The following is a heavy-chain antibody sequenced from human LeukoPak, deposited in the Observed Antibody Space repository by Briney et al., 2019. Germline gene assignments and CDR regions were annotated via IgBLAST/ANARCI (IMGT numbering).Heavy chain of an antibody. CDR2: IYYSGST. V-gene: IGHV4-59*01. CDR3: ARTGYCSSASCYTASRPYYYYYMDV. D-gene: IGHD2-2*02. Sequence: SETLSLTCTVSGGSISSYYWSWIRQPPGKGLEWIGYIYYSGSTNYNPSLKSRVTISVDTSKNQFSLKLSSVTAADTAVYYCARTGYCSSASCYTASRPYYYYYMDVWSKGTTVTVSS. CDR1: GGSISSYY. J-gene: IGHJ6*03.